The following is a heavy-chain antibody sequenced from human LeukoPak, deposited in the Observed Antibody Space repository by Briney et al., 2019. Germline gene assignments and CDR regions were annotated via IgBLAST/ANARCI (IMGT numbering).Heavy chain of an antibody. CDR1: GFTFSSYW. D-gene: IGHD3-22*01. CDR3: AKASAFYFDTSGYPIPHYYDF. J-gene: IGHJ4*02. Sequence: PGGSLRLSCAASGFTFSSYWMSWVRQAPGKGLEWVANIKQDGSEKYYVDSVKGRFTISRDNAKNSLYLQMNSLRAEDTAIYYCAKASAFYFDTSGYPIPHYYDFWGQGTLVTVSA. V-gene: IGHV3-7*03. CDR2: IKQDGSEK.